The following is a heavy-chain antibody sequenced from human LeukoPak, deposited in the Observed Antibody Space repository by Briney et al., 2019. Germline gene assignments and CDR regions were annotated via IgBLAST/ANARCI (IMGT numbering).Heavy chain of an antibody. CDR2: INHSGST. Sequence: SETLSLTCAVYGGSFSGYYWSWIRQPPGKGLEWIGEINHSGSTNYNPSLKGRVTISVDTSKNQFSLKLSSVTAADTAVYYCARGSSPPAARGLFDYWGQGTLVTVSS. V-gene: IGHV4-34*01. D-gene: IGHD2-2*01. CDR3: ARGSSPPAARGLFDY. CDR1: GGSFSGYY. J-gene: IGHJ4*02.